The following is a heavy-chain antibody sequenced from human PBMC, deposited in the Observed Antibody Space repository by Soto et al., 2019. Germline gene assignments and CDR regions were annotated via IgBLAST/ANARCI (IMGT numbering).Heavy chain of an antibody. D-gene: IGHD5-12*01. CDR2: IIPILGIA. CDR1: GGTFSSYT. J-gene: IGHJ4*02. V-gene: IGHV1-69*02. CDR3: ARGVEMATSSGIH. Sequence: QVQLVQSGAEVKKPGSSVKVSCKASGGTFSSYTISWVRQALGQGLEWMGRIIPILGIANYAQKFQGRVTIPADKSTSTAYMELSSLRSEGTAVYYCARGVEMATSSGIHWGEGALVTVSS.